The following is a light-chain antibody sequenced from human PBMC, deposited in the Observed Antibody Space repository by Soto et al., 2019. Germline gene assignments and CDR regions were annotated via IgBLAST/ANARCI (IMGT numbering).Light chain of an antibody. CDR3: QKYNSAPLT. CDR1: QGISSS. V-gene: IGKV1-27*01. J-gene: IGKJ4*01. CDR2: TAS. Sequence: DIQMTQSPSSLSASVGDRVTITCRASQGISSSLAWYQQKPGKVPKLLIYTASTLQSGVPSRFSGRGFGTDFTLTITSLQPEDVATYYCQKYNSAPLTFGGGTKVEIK.